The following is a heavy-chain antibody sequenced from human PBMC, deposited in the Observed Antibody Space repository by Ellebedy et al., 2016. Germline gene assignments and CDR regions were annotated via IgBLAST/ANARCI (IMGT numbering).Heavy chain of an antibody. D-gene: IGHD2-15*01. CDR1: GGAIKSGAHY. Sequence: SETLSLXXSVSGGAIKSGAHYWAWIRQHPGTGLEWVGHIHNSGTTHYNPSLKSRTTMSIEPSSNRFSLRLTSVTASDTATYYCARTVITFLMVVVVPDAFDSWGHGTTVTVSS. J-gene: IGHJ3*02. CDR3: ARTVITFLMVVVVPDAFDS. CDR2: IHNSGTT. V-gene: IGHV4-31*03.